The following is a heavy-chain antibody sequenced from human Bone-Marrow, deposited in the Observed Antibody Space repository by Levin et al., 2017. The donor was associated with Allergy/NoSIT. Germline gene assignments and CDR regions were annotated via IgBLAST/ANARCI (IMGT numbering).Heavy chain of an antibody. CDR1: GYILTNYG. CDR2: VNTDTGNP. J-gene: IGHJ4*02. D-gene: IGHD5-12*01. CDR3: SRDNTGYDL. Sequence: GESLKISCKASGYILTNYGMNWVRQAPGQGLQWMGWVNTDTGNPTYAQGFTGRFVFSVDASLNTAYLQISSLEAEDSAVYYCSRDNTGYDLWGQGTLVTVSS. V-gene: IGHV7-4-1*02.